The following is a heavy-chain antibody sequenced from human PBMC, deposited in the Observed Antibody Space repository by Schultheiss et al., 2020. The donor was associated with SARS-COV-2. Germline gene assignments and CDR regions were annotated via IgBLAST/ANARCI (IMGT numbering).Heavy chain of an antibody. D-gene: IGHD4-17*01. CDR2: IYHSGST. V-gene: IGHV4-59*01. Sequence: SETLSLTCTVSGGSISSYYWSWIRQPPGKGLEWIGEIYHSGSTNYNPSLKSRVTISVDTSKNQFSLKLSSVTAADTAVYYCARADYDYYYYGMDVWGQGTTVTVSS. CDR1: GGSISSYY. CDR3: ARADYDYYYYGMDV. J-gene: IGHJ6*02.